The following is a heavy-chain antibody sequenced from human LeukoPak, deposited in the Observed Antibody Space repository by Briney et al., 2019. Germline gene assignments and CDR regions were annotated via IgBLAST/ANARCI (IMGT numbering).Heavy chain of an antibody. CDR1: GGSISSGSYY. CDR3: ARLDYDFWSGYPVLRY. D-gene: IGHD3-3*01. V-gene: IGHV4-61*09. CDR2: IYTSGST. J-gene: IGHJ4*02. Sequence: PSETLSLTYTVSGGSISSGSYYWSWIRQPAGKGPEWIGHIYTSGSTNYNPSLKSRVTISVDTSKNQFSLKLSSVTAADTAVYYCARLDYDFWSGYPVLRYWGQGTLVTVSS.